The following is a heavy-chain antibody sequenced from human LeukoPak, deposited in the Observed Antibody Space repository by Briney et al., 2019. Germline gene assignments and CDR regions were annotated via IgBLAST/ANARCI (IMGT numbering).Heavy chain of an antibody. CDR3: ARDPSAVPTAVNWFDP. Sequence: GGSLRLFCAASGFTFSSYSMNWVRQAPGKGLEWVSSISSSSSYIYYADSVKGRFTISRDNAKNSLYLHMNSLRAEDTAVYYCARDPSAVPTAVNWFDPWGQGTLVTVSS. CDR2: ISSSSSYI. D-gene: IGHD2-2*01. J-gene: IGHJ5*02. CDR1: GFTFSSYS. V-gene: IGHV3-21*01.